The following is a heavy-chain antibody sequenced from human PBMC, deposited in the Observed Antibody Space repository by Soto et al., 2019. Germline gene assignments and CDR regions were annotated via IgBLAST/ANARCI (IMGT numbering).Heavy chain of an antibody. V-gene: IGHV1-2*02. CDR3: ARASQMVINPSYYAIDV. CDR1: GYTFNRYY. D-gene: IGHD3-22*01. Sequence: ASVKVSCKASGYTFNRYYMHWVRQAPGPGLQWMGWISPNTGTARYAQQFKGRVTMTRDTSVSTVYMELSGLTSDDTAVYYCARASQMVINPSYYAIDVWGQGTSVTAP. J-gene: IGHJ6*02. CDR2: ISPNTGTA.